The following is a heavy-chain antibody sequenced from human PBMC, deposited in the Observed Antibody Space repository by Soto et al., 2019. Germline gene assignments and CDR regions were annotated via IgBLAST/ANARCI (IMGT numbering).Heavy chain of an antibody. V-gene: IGHV3-9*01. D-gene: IGHD6-6*01. J-gene: IGHJ6*03. CDR1: GFTFDDYA. CDR3: TKSSSYTYNYYMDV. CDR2: ISWNSGNI. Sequence: EVQLVESGGGLVQPGRSPRLSCAASGFTFDDYAMHWVRQPPGKGLEWVSGISWNSGNIGYADSVKGRFTISRDNAKNSLYLQMKSPRAEDTAVYYCTKSSSYTYNYYMDVWGKGTTVTVSS.